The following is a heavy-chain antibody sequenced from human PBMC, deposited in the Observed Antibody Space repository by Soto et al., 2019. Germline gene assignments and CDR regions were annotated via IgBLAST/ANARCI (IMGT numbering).Heavy chain of an antibody. Sequence: GGSAKRSLKASGYSSTSPHSNFARQATGQGLDGIGWMNPHSGDTGFAQRFQGRVTMTRNTSIKTAYMELRSLRSQDTAVYHCARASTWPVDHWGQGTQVTVSS. CDR1: GYSSTSPH. D-gene: IGHD5-12*01. V-gene: IGHV1-8*01. CDR2: MNPHSGDT. J-gene: IGHJ4*02. CDR3: ARASTWPVDH.